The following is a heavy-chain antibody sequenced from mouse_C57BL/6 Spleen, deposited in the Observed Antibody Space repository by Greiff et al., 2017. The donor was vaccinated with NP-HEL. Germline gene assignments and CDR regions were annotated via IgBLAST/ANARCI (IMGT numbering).Heavy chain of an antibody. CDR2: IYPGDGDT. V-gene: IGHV1-80*01. J-gene: IGHJ4*01. CDR1: GYAFSSYW. Sequence: QVQLKESGAELVKPGASVKISCKASGYAFSSYWLNWVKQRPGKGLEWIGQIYPGDGDTNYNGKFKGKATLTADKSSSTAYMQLSSLTSEDSAVYFCARSGAMDYWGQGTSVTVSS. CDR3: ARSGAMDY. D-gene: IGHD3-2*02.